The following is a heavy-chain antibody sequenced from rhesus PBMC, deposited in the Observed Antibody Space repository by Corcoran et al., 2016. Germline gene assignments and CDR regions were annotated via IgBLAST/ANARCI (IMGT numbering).Heavy chain of an antibody. D-gene: IGHD6-31*01. CDR2: IYGSGWDT. CDR3: AREGSGWYYFDY. CDR1: GYSISSGYD. J-gene: IGHJ4*01. Sequence: QVQLQESGPGVVKPSETLSLTCAVSGYSISSGYDWSWIRQPPGKGLEWIGYIYGSGWDTNYNPSLKNRFTISKDTSKNQFSLKLSSVTAADTAVYYCAREGSGWYYFDYWGQGVLVTVSS. V-gene: IGHV4-76*01.